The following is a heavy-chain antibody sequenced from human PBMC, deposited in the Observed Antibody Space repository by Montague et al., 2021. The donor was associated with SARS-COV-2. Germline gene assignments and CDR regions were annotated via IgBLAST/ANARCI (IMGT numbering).Heavy chain of an antibody. J-gene: IGHJ4*01. D-gene: IGHD3-16*02. CDR3: ARDGEGWEVSFDF. V-gene: IGHV6-1*01. CDR2: N. Sequence: NDQAPSVKGRLTVNPDTSKNQFSLHLNSVTPEDTAVYYCARDGEGWEVSFDFWSQGTLVTVSS.